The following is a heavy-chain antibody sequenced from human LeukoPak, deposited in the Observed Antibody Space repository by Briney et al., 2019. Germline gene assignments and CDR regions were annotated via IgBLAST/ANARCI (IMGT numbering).Heavy chain of an antibody. CDR3: AKEVEVLLWFGEPWSL. J-gene: IGHJ4*02. D-gene: IGHD3-10*01. V-gene: IGHV3-23*01. CDR2: ISGSGGST. Sequence: PGGSLRLSCAASGFTFSSYAMSWVPQAPGKGLEGVSAISGSGGSTYYADSVKGRFTISRDNSKNTLYLQMNSLRAEDTAVYYCAKEVEVLLWFGEPWSLWGQGTLVTVSS. CDR1: GFTFSSYA.